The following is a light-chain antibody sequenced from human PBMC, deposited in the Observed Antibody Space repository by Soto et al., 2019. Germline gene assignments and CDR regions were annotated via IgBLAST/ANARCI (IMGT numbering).Light chain of an antibody. CDR1: SSDVGGYNY. V-gene: IGLV2-14*01. CDR2: DVS. J-gene: IGLJ1*01. CDR3: SSYTSSSTLCV. Sequence: QSALTQPASVSGSPGQSITISCTGTSSDVGGYNYVSWYQQHPGKAPKLMIYDVSNRPSGVSNRFSGSKSGNTSSLTISWLHAEDEADYYCSSYTSSSTLCVFGTGTKVTVL.